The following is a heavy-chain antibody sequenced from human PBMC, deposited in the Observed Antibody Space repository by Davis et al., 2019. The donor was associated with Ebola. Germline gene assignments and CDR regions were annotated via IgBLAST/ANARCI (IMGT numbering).Heavy chain of an antibody. Sequence: MPSETLSLTCTVSGGSVSSGSYYWSWIRQPPGKGLEWIGYIYYSGSTNYNPSLKSRVTISVDTSKNQFSLKLSSVTAADTAVYYCARRSGWPLFDYWGQGTLVTVSS. CDR1: GGSVSSGSYY. V-gene: IGHV4-61*01. CDR2: IYYSGST. CDR3: ARRSGWPLFDY. J-gene: IGHJ4*02. D-gene: IGHD6-19*01.